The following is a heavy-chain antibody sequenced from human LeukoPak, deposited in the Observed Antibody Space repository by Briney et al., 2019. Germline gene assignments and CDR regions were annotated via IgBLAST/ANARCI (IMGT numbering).Heavy chain of an antibody. CDR1: GFTFSSYS. V-gene: IGHV3-30*03. CDR2: MSNSGENT. J-gene: IGHJ1*01. Sequence: PGGSLRLSCAASGFTFSSYSMQWVRQTPGKGLEWVGIMSNSGENTFYGEAVKGRFTISRDNSQNTLYLQMNSLRPEDTAVYYCARANPVLMVSKYFQHWGQGTLVTVSS. D-gene: IGHD2-8*01. CDR3: ARANPVLMVSKYFQH.